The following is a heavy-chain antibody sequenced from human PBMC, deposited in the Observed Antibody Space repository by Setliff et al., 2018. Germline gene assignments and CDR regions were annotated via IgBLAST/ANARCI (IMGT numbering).Heavy chain of an antibody. Sequence: ASVKVSCKASGNRFTDYNLHWVRQAPGQGLEWMGWINPNSGDTHSAQKFQGRVTMTRDTSINTAYMELSSLTSDDTAFYYCVRSGKFGMRFWFDQWGQGTLVTLSS. D-gene: IGHD1-26*01. CDR3: VRSGKFGMRFWFDQ. CDR1: GNRFTDYN. V-gene: IGHV1-2*02. J-gene: IGHJ5*02. CDR2: INPNSGDT.